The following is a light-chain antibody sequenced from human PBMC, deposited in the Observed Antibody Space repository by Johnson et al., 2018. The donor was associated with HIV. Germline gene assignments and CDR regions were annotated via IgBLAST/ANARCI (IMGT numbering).Light chain of an antibody. J-gene: IGLJ1*01. CDR3: ATWDRSLSAGGGV. CDR2: DNN. V-gene: IGLV1-51*01. Sequence: QSVLTQPPSVSAAPGQKVTISCSGSSSNIGNNYVSWYQQLPGTAPKLLIYDNNKRPSGIPDRFSGSKSGTSATLGITGLQTGDEADYYCATWDRSLSAGGGVFGTGTKVTVL. CDR1: SSNIGNNY.